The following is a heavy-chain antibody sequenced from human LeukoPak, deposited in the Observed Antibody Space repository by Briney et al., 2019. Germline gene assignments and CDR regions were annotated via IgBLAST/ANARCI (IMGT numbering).Heavy chain of an antibody. Sequence: SLTLSCAASGFTFSTFALQWVRQAPGTGLEWVAFIWYDGSNEYYADSVKGRFTISRDNSKSTLYLQMNSLGAEDMAVYYGARSPDSISYYNQDWGNGTMVTV. J-gene: IGHJ4*01. CDR2: IWYDGSNE. CDR1: GFTFSTFA. CDR3: ARSPDSISYYNQD. D-gene: IGHD3-22*01. V-gene: IGHV3-33*01.